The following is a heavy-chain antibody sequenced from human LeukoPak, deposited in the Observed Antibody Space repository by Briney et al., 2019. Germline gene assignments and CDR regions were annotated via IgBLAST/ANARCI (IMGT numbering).Heavy chain of an antibody. D-gene: IGHD3-3*01. V-gene: IGHV4-59*01. CDR1: GGSISTYY. CDR2: VYYSGST. J-gene: IGHJ4*02. CDR3: AREGXVIN. Sequence: SETLSLTCTVSGGSISTYYWSWIRQPPGKGLEWVGYVYYSGSTNYNPSLKSRVTISVDTSKNQFSLKLNSVTAADTAVYYCAREGXVINWGQGTLVTVSS.